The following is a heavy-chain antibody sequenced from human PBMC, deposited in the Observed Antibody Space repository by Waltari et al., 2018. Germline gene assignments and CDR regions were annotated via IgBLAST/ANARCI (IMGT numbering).Heavy chain of an antibody. CDR2: IDSGGSK. V-gene: IGHV3-53*02. D-gene: IGHD2-15*01. Sequence: EVQLVETGGGLIQPGGSLRLSCAASGFTVSSNYMSWVRQAPGKGLEWVSVIDSGGSKYYADVVKGRCTISRDNSKNTLYRKMNSLRAEDTAVYYCARRVVAGAFDIWGQGTMGTVSS. CDR1: GFTVSSNY. J-gene: IGHJ3*02. CDR3: ARRVVAGAFDI.